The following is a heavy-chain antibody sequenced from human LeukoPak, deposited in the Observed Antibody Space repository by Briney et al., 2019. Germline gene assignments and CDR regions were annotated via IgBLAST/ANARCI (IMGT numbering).Heavy chain of an antibody. CDR2: ISAYNGNT. V-gene: IGHV1-18*01. CDR1: GYTFTSYG. CDR3: ARDSVKYCSSTSCYRPLVY. Sequence: ASVKVSCKASGYTFTSYGISWVRQAPGQGLEWMGWISAYNGNTNYAQKLQGRVTMTTDTSTSTAYMELRSLRSDDTAVYYCARDSVKYCSSTSCYRPLVYWGQGTLVTVSS. D-gene: IGHD2-2*01. J-gene: IGHJ4*02.